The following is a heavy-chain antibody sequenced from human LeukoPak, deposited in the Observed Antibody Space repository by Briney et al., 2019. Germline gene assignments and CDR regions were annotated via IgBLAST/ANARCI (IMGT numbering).Heavy chain of an antibody. CDR2: INHSGST. J-gene: IGHJ4*02. D-gene: IGHD3-22*01. CDR1: GGSFSGYY. CDR3: ARGYDSSGYYYQIHFDY. Sequence: SETLSLTCAVYGGSFSGYYWSWIRQPPGKGLEWIGEINHSGSTNYNPSLKSRVTISVDTSKNQFSLKLSSVTAADTAVYYCARGYDSSGYYYQIHFDYWGQGTLVTVSS. V-gene: IGHV4-34*01.